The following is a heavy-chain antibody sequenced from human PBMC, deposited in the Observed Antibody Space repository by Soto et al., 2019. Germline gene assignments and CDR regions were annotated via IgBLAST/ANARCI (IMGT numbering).Heavy chain of an antibody. J-gene: IGHJ4*02. Sequence: GGSLRLSCAASGFTFSSYFMHWVRQAPGKGLEYVSAISSNGGSTYYANSVKGRFTISRDNAKNSLYLQMNSLRAEDTAVYYCARGRDGYTEITSYYLDCWGQGTLVTVSS. V-gene: IGHV3-64*01. D-gene: IGHD3-16*01. CDR1: GFTFSSYF. CDR3: ARGRDGYTEITSYYLDC. CDR2: ISSNGGST.